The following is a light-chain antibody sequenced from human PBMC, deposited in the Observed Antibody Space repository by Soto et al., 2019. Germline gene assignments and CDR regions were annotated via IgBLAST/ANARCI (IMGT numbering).Light chain of an antibody. CDR1: SSDVGFYNY. Sequence: QSALTQPASVSGSPGQSITISCTGTSSDVGFYNYVSWYQQQHPGKAPKLMIYEVDNRPSGVSIRFSGSKSGNTASLTISGLQAEDEADYYCCSYRSSSTLVFGGGTKLTVL. CDR2: EVD. CDR3: CSYRSSSTLV. J-gene: IGLJ2*01. V-gene: IGLV2-14*01.